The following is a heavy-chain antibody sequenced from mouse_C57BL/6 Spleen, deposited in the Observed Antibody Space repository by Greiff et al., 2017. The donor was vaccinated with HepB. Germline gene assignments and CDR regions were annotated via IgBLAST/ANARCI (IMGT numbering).Heavy chain of an antibody. CDR3: ARGFYYGSGYLYAMDY. CDR2: IDPSDSYT. V-gene: IGHV1-69*01. J-gene: IGHJ4*01. CDR1: GYTFTSYW. D-gene: IGHD1-1*01. Sequence: QVQLQQPGAELVMPGASVKLSCKASGYTFTSYWMHWVKQRPGQGLEWIGEIDPSDSYTNYNQKFKGKSTLTVDKSSSTAYMQLSSLTSEDSAVYYCARGFYYGSGYLYAMDYWGQGTSVTVSS.